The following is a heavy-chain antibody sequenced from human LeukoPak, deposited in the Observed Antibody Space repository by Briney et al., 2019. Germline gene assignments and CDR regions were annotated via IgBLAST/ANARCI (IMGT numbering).Heavy chain of an antibody. V-gene: IGHV3-23*01. Sequence: GGSLRLSCAASEFTFSSYAMSWVRQAPGKGLEWVSTFSGSGGSTYYADSVKGRFTISRDNSKNTLYLQMNSLRAEDTAVYYCAKANGRTYYYYYMDVWGKGTMVTISS. CDR3: AKANGRTYYYYYMDV. CDR1: EFTFSSYA. J-gene: IGHJ6*03. D-gene: IGHD4/OR15-4a*01. CDR2: FSGSGGST.